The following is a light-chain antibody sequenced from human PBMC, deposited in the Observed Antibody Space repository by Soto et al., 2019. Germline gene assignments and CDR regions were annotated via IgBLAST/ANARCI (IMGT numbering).Light chain of an antibody. V-gene: IGLV2-8*01. CDR1: SSDVGGYNY. CDR3: CSYAGSYTYV. Sequence: QSVLTQPPSASGSPGQSVTISCTGTSSDVGGYNYVSWYQHHPGKAPKLLISEVSKRPSGVPDRFSGSKSGNTASLTISGLQAEDEADYYCCSYAGSYTYVFGSGTKVTVL. CDR2: EVS. J-gene: IGLJ1*01.